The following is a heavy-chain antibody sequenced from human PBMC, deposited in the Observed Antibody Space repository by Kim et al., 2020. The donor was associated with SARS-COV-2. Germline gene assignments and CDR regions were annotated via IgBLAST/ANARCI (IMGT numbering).Heavy chain of an antibody. CDR1: GGSISSSSYY. CDR3: ARTEIEREQWLVSYYFDY. CDR2: IYYSGST. D-gene: IGHD6-19*01. J-gene: IGHJ4*02. V-gene: IGHV4-39*01. Sequence: SETLSLTCTVSGGSISSSSYYWGWIRQPPGKGLEWIGSIYYSGSTYYNPSLKSRVTISVDTSKNQFSLKLSSVTAADTAVYYCARTEIEREQWLVSYYFDYWGQGTLVTVSS.